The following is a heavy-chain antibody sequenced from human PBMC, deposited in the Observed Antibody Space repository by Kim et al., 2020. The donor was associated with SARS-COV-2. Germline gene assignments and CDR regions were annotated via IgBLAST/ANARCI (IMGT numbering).Heavy chain of an antibody. V-gene: IGHV7-4-1*02. Sequence: YAKGFTGRFVFSLDTSVSTEYLEISSLKAEDTAVYYCASLRGGGSWAFDIWGQGTMVTVSS. D-gene: IGHD3-16*01. J-gene: IGHJ3*02. CDR3: ASLRGGGSWAFDI.